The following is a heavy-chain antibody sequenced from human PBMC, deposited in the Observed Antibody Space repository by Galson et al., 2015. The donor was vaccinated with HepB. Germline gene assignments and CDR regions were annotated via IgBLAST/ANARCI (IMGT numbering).Heavy chain of an antibody. D-gene: IGHD1-26*01. J-gene: IGHJ4*02. CDR2: IRSKASGGTT. CDR1: GFTFGDYA. Sequence: SLRLSCAASGFTFGDYAMSWVCQAPGKGLEWVGLIRSKASGGTTDYAASVKGRFTISRDDSKSIAYLQMNSLKTEDTAVYYCTTGAYWGQGTLVTVSS. V-gene: IGHV3-49*04. CDR3: TTGAY.